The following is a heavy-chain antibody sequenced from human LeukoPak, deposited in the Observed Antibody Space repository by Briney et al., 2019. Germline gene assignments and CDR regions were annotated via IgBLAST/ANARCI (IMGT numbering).Heavy chain of an antibody. CDR3: ARLRLYYYGMDV. CDR2: IYYSGST. Sequence: SETLSLTCTVSGGSISSYYWSWIRQPPGKGLEWIGYIYYSGSTNYNPSLKSRVTISVDTSKTQFSLKLSSVTAADTAVYYCARLRLYYYGMDVWGQGTTVTVSS. J-gene: IGHJ6*02. D-gene: IGHD5-18*01. V-gene: IGHV4-59*08. CDR1: GGSISSYY.